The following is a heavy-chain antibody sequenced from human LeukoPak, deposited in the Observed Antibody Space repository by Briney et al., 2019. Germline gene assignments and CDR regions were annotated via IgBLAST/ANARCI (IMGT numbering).Heavy chain of an antibody. CDR3: GTFGDHYDSSGYFNY. D-gene: IGHD3-22*01. Sequence: GASVKVSRKVSGYTLTELSMHWVRQAPGKGLEWMGGFGHEGGETIYAQRFQGRVTMTEDTSTDTAYMELSSLRSEDTAVYYCGTFGDHYDSSGYFNYWGQGTLVTVSS. J-gene: IGHJ4*02. CDR2: FGHEGGET. CDR1: GYTLTELS. V-gene: IGHV1-24*01.